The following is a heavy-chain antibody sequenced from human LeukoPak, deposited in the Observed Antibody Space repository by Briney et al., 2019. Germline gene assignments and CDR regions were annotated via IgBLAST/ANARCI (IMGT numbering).Heavy chain of an antibody. J-gene: IGHJ4*02. CDR3: ARSGGGITMIVAQAPLDY. CDR1: GFTFSSYS. Sequence: GGSLRLSCAASGFTFSSYSMNWVRQAPGKGLEWVSSISSSSSYIYYADSVKGRFTISRDNAKNSLYLQMNSLRAEDTAVYYCARSGGGITMIVAQAPLDYWGQGTLVTVSS. CDR2: ISSSSSYI. D-gene: IGHD3-22*01. V-gene: IGHV3-21*01.